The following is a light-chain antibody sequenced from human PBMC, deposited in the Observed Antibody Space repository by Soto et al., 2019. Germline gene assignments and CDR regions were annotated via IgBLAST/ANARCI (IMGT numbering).Light chain of an antibody. V-gene: IGLV2-23*02. J-gene: IGLJ3*02. Sequence: QSALTQPASVSGSPGQSITISCTGTISNVGSYNLVSWYQQHPGKAPKLIIYEVNKRPSGVSNRFSGTKSGNTASLTISGLQADDEADYYCYSYEGGRVFGGGTKLTVL. CDR1: ISNVGSYNL. CDR2: EVN. CDR3: YSYEGGRV.